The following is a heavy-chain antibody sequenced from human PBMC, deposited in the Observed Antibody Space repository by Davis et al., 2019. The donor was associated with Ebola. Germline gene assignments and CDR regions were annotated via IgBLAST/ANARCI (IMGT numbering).Heavy chain of an antibody. CDR1: GGSISSSNW. V-gene: IGHV4-4*02. CDR2: IYHGGST. CDR3: ARDYYDSSGYIWYFDL. D-gene: IGHD3-22*01. Sequence: SETLSLTCAVSGGSISSSNWWSWVRQTPGKGLEWIWEIYHGGSTNYNPSLKSRVTMSIDKSKNQFSLNLSSVTAADTAIYYCARDYYDSSGYIWYFDLWGRGTLVTVSS. J-gene: IGHJ2*01.